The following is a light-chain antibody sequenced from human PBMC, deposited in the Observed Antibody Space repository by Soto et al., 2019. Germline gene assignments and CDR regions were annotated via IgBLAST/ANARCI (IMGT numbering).Light chain of an antibody. V-gene: IGLV1-44*01. Sequence: QSVLTQPPSASGTPGQRVTIPCSGTHSNIGRNSVNWYLQLPGTAPRLLIFSSTQRPLGVPDRFSASRSVTSASLAITGLPSEDDAYYYCSAWDDSLSGRVFGGGTKLTVL. CDR1: HSNIGRNS. CDR2: SST. CDR3: SAWDDSLSGRV. J-gene: IGLJ3*02.